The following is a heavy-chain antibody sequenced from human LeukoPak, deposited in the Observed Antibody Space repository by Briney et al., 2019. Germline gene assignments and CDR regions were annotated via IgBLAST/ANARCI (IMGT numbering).Heavy chain of an antibody. CDR2: ISGSGGST. J-gene: IGHJ4*02. CDR1: GFTFSSYG. D-gene: IGHD6-19*01. CDR3: AKDHLYSSGWYRAGYFDY. V-gene: IGHV3-23*01. Sequence: GGPLRLSCAASGFTFSSYGMSWVRQAPGKGLEWVSAISGSGGSTYYADSVKGRFTISRDKSKNTLYLQMNSLRAEDTAVYYCAKDHLYSSGWYRAGYFDYWGQGTLVTVSS.